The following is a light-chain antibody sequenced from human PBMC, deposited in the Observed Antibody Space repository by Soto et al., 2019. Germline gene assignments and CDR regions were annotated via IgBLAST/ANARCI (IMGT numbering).Light chain of an antibody. J-gene: IGKJ5*01. CDR3: QQRYAWPPST. CDR2: DAS. CDR1: RSVRSY. V-gene: IGKV3-11*01. Sequence: EIVLTQSPATLSLSPGERATLSCRASRSVRSYLAWYQQKPGQAPRLLIYDASNRAAGIPARFSGSGSETDFTLTISNLEPEDFAVYYCQQRYAWPPSTVGQGTRLEIK.